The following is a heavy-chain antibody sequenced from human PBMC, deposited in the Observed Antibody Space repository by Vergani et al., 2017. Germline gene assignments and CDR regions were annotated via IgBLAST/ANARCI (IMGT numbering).Heavy chain of an antibody. V-gene: IGHV4-61*02. J-gene: IGHJ4*02. D-gene: IGHD2-15*01. CDR2: IHTSGST. CDR3: ARGSCLGGSCYKPLFDY. Sequence: QVQLQESGPGLVKPSQTLSLTCTVSGGSINSHNYYWSWIRQPAGKGLEWIGRIHTSGSTNYNPSLKSRVTMSEDTSKNQFSLNLTSVTAADTAVYFCARGSCLGGSCYKPLFDYWRQGILVTVCS. CDR1: GGSINSHNYY.